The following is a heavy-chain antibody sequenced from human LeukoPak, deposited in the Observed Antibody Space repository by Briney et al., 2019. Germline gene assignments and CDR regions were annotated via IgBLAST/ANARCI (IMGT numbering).Heavy chain of an antibody. V-gene: IGHV4-39*07. J-gene: IGHJ6*03. CDR1: GGSISSSSYY. CDR2: IYYSGST. D-gene: IGHD6-13*01. CDR3: ARHVSPSSWYWMWSSGGDYYYYYMDV. Sequence: PSETLSLTCTVSGGSISSSSYYWGWIRQPPGKGLEWIGSIYYSGSTYYNPSLKSRVTISVDTSKNQYSLKLSSVTAADTAVYYCARHVSPSSWYWMWSSGGDYYYYYMDVWGKGTTVTISS.